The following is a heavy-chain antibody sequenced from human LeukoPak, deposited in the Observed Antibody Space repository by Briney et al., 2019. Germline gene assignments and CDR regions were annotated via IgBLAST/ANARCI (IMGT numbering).Heavy chain of an antibody. J-gene: IGHJ4*02. CDR2: IKQDGSEK. CDR3: ARGGGRDGYNRDY. V-gene: IGHV3-7*01. Sequence: GGSLRLSCAASGFTFSSYWMSWVRQAPGKGLEWVANIKQDGSEKYYVDSVKGRFTVSRDNAKNSLYLQMNSLRAEDTAVYYCARGGGRDGYNRDYWGQGTLVTVSS. CDR1: GFTFSSYW. D-gene: IGHD5-24*01.